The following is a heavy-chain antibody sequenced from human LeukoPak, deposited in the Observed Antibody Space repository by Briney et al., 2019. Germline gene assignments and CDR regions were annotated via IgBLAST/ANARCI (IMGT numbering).Heavy chain of an antibody. V-gene: IGHV3-21*01. CDR3: ARDRGSGYPGIFDY. D-gene: IGHD3-22*01. Sequence: NPGGSLRLSCAASGFTFSSYSMNWVRQAPGKGLEWVSSISSSSSYIYYADSVKGRFTISGDNAKNSLYLQMNSLRAEDTAVYYCARDRGSGYPGIFDYWGQGTLVTVSS. CDR1: GFTFSSYS. CDR2: ISSSSSYI. J-gene: IGHJ4*02.